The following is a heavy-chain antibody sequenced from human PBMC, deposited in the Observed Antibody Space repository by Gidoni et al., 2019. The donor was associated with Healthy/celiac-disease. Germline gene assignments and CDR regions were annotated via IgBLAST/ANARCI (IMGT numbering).Heavy chain of an antibody. CDR3: ASPNLYCSSTSCSIPRDAFDI. CDR1: GFAFFSYW. D-gene: IGHD2-2*01. CDR2: IKQDGSKK. V-gene: IGHV3-7*01. Sequence: EVQLVESGGGLVQPGGSLRLPLSASGFAFFSYWSNWVRQAPGKGLEWVANIKQDGSKKYYVDSVKGRFTISRDNAKNSLYLQMNSLRAEDTAVYYCASPNLYCSSTSCSIPRDAFDIWGQGTMVTVSS. J-gene: IGHJ3*02.